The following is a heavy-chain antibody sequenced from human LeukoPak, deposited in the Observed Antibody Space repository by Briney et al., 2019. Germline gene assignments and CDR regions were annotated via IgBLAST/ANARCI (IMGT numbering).Heavy chain of an antibody. CDR1: GFTFSDYY. J-gene: IGHJ6*02. CDR3: ARDRVDYGMDV. V-gene: IGHV3-53*01. CDR2: IYSGGST. D-gene: IGHD3-10*01. Sequence: QAGGSLRLSCAASGFTFSDYYMSWVRQAPGKGLEWVSVIYSGGSTYYADSVKGRFTISRDNSKNTLYLQMNSLRAEDTAVYYCARDRVDYGMDVWGQGTTVTVSS.